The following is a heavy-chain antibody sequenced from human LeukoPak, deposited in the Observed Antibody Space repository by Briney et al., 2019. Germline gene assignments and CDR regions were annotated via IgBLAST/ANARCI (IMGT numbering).Heavy chain of an antibody. J-gene: IGHJ3*02. CDR3: AKDGGSYLRDAFDI. V-gene: IGHV3-21*04. D-gene: IGHD1-26*01. CDR1: GFTFSSYS. CDR2: ISTSSSYI. Sequence: GGSLRLSCAASGFTFSSYSMNWVRQAPGKGLEWVSFISTSSSYIYYADSVKGRFTISRDNAKNSLYLQMNSLRVEDTAVYYCAKDGGSYLRDAFDIWGQGTMVTVSS.